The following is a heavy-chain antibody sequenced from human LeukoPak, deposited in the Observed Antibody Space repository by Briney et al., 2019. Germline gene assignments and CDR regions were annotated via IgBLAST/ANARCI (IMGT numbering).Heavy chain of an antibody. Sequence: GGSLRLSCAASGFTFSSYGMHWVRQAPGKGLEWVAVIWYDGSNKYYADSVKGRFTISRDNSKNTLYLQMNSLRAEDTAVYYCAKDARDGYSPNFDYWGQGTLVTVSS. D-gene: IGHD5-24*01. CDR2: IWYDGSNK. J-gene: IGHJ4*02. V-gene: IGHV3-33*06. CDR3: AKDARDGYSPNFDY. CDR1: GFTFSSYG.